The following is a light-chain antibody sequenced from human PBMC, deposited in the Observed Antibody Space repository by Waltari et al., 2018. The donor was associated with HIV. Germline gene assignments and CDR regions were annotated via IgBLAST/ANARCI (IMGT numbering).Light chain of an antibody. Sequence: SVLTQPPSVSGAPGQRVTISCSESGSHIGPTYHVHWYQHLPGTAPKLLIYGNSNRPSGGPDRFSGSKSGTSASLAITGLQPEDEGDYYCQSYDSRLSGSVFGGGTKLSVL. CDR1: GSHIGPTYH. J-gene: IGLJ2*01. CDR3: QSYDSRLSGSV. V-gene: IGLV1-40*01. CDR2: GNS.